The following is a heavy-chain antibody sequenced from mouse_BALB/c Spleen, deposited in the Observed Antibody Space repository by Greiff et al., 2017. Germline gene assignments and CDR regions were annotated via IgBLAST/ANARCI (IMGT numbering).Heavy chain of an antibody. J-gene: IGHJ4*01. D-gene: IGHD2-4*01. V-gene: IGHV1S137*01. Sequence: VQLQQSGAELVRPGVSVKISCKGSGYTFTDYAMHWVKQSHAKSLEWIGVISTYYGDASYNQKFKGKATMTVDKSSSTAYVELARLTSEDSAIYYCARFDYDEGYYAMDYWGQGTSVTVSS. CDR1: GYTFTDYA. CDR3: ARFDYDEGYYAMDY. CDR2: ISTYYGDA.